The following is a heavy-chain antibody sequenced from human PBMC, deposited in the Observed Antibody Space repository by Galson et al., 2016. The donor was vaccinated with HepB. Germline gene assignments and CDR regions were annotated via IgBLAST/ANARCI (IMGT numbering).Heavy chain of an antibody. J-gene: IGHJ4*02. CDR2: IDWDDDK. CDR1: GFSLSTSGMR. CDR3: ARRGYIWNDYDY. D-gene: IGHD1-20*01. V-gene: IGHV2-70*04. Sequence: PALVKPTQTLTLTCTFSGFSLSTSGMRVSWIRQPPGKALEWLARIDWDDDKFYRTSLKTRLTISKDTSKNQVVFTMTNMDPVDTATYYCARRGYIWNDYDYWGQGILVTVSS.